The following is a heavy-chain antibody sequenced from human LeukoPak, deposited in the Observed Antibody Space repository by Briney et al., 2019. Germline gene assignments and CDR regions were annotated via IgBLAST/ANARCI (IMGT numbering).Heavy chain of an antibody. CDR3: ARVGAATGTLSDPFDP. V-gene: IGHV4-61*02. Sequence: SETLSLTCTVSGGSISSGSYYWSWIRQPAGKGLEWIGRIYTSGSTNYNPSLKSRVTISVDTSKNQFSLKLSSVTAADTAVYYCARVGAATGTLSDPFDPWGQGTLVTVSS. CDR1: GGSISSGSYY. CDR2: IYTSGST. J-gene: IGHJ5*02. D-gene: IGHD6-13*01.